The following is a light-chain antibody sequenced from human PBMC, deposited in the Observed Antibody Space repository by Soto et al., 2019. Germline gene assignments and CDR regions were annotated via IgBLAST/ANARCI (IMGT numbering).Light chain of an antibody. V-gene: IGLV2-14*03. CDR3: NSYTSSSTYV. Sequence: QSALTQPASVSGSPGQSITISCTGTSSDVGGYNYVYWYQQHPGKVPKLMIYDVTNRPSGVSNRFSGSKSGNTASLTISGLQAEDEADYYCNSYTSSSTYVFGTGTKLTV. J-gene: IGLJ1*01. CDR2: DVT. CDR1: SSDVGGYNY.